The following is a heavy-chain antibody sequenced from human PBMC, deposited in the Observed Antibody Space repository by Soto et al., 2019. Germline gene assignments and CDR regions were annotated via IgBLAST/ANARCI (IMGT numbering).Heavy chain of an antibody. V-gene: IGHV3-48*03. D-gene: IGHD3-22*01. Sequence: VGSLRLSCAASGFTFSSYEMNWVRQAPGKGLEWVSYISSSGSTIYYADSVKGRFTISRDNAKNSLYLQMNSLRAEDTAVYYCARVSSSGYYYRAYPDWGQGTLVTVSS. CDR2: ISSSGSTI. J-gene: IGHJ4*02. CDR3: ARVSSSGYYYRAYPD. CDR1: GFTFSSYE.